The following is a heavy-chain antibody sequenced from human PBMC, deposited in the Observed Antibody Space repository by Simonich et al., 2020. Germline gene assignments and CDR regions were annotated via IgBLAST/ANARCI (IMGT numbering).Heavy chain of an antibody. Sequence: QVQLQQWGAGLLKPSETLSLTCAVYGGSFSGYYWSWIRQPPGKGLEWIGEINHSGRINHNPSLKSRVTISVDTSKNQFSLKLSSVTAADTAVYYCARGLRVAAAGTAFQHWGQGTLVTVSS. CDR2: INHSGRI. V-gene: IGHV4-34*01. J-gene: IGHJ1*01. CDR3: ARGLRVAAAGTAFQH. CDR1: GGSFSGYY. D-gene: IGHD6-13*01.